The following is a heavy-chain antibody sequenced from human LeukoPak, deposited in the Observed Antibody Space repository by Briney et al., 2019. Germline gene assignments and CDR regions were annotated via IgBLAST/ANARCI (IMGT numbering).Heavy chain of an antibody. V-gene: IGHV4-39*07. CDR3: ARVMGDYYDSSGYYRRSDVFDI. D-gene: IGHD3-22*01. Sequence: SETLSLTCTVSGGSISSSSYYWGWIRQPPGKGLEWIGSIYCSGSTYYNPSLKSRVTISVDTSKNQFSLKLSSVTAADTAVYYCARVMGDYYDSSGYYRRSDVFDIWGQGTMLIVSS. J-gene: IGHJ3*02. CDR2: IYCSGST. CDR1: GGSISSSSYY.